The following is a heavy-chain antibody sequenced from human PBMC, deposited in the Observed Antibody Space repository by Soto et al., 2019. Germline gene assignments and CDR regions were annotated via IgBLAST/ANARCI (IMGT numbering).Heavy chain of an antibody. CDR1: GYTFTRYW. CDR2: IYPGDSDT. CDR3: ARTKDYGGNSRSPFDY. J-gene: IGHJ4*02. D-gene: IGHD4-17*01. V-gene: IGHV5-51*01. Sequence: PGESLKISCKGSGYTFTRYWIGWVRQMPGKGLECLGIIYPGDSDTRYSPSFQGQVTISADKSINTAYPQWSSLKASDTAIYYCARTKDYGGNSRSPFDYWGQGTLVTVSS.